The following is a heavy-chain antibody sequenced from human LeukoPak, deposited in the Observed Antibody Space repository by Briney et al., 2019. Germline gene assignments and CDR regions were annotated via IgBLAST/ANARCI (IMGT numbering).Heavy chain of an antibody. J-gene: IGHJ4*02. Sequence: SETLSLTCAVYGGSFSGYYWSWIRQPPGKGLEWIGEINHSGSTNYNPSLKSRVTISVDTSKNQFSLKLSSVTAADTAIYYCARGEADYGGNIEDWGQGTLVIVS. CDR1: GGSFSGYY. CDR3: ARGEADYGGNIED. D-gene: IGHD4-23*01. CDR2: INHSGST. V-gene: IGHV4-34*01.